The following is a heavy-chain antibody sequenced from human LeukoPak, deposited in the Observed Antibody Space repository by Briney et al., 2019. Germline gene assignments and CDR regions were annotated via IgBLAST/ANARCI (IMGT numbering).Heavy chain of an antibody. J-gene: IGHJ2*01. CDR2: IYHSGST. V-gene: IGHV4-34*01. CDR3: ARQDYYDSGAWYFDL. Sequence: PSETLSLTCAVYGGSFSGYYWSWIRQPPGKGLEWIGEIYHSGSTNYNPSLKSRVTISEDKSKNQFSLKLTSVTAADTAVYYCARQDYYDSGAWYFDLWGRGTLVTVSS. D-gene: IGHD3-22*01. CDR1: GGSFSGYY.